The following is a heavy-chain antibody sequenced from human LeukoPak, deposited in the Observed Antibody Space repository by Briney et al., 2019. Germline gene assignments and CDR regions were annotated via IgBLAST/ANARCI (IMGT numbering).Heavy chain of an antibody. CDR3: ARHGLDSSGYYFYAFDT. J-gene: IGHJ3*02. CDR1: GGSISSYY. V-gene: IGHV4-59*05. CDR2: IYYSGST. Sequence: SETLSLTCTVSGGSISSYYWSWIRQPAGKGLEWIGSIYYSGSTYYNPPLKSRVTISVDTSKNQFSLKLSSVTAADTAVYYCARHGLDSSGYYFYAFDTWGQGTMVTVSS. D-gene: IGHD3-22*01.